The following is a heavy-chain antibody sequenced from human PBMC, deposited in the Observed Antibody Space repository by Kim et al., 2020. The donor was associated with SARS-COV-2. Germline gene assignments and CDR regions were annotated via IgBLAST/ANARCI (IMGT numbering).Heavy chain of an antibody. CDR3: ARGLEGAYCGGDCYPGPFPWYYYYGMDV. J-gene: IGHJ6*02. Sequence: ASVKVSCKASGYTFTSYDINWVRQATGQGLEWMGWMNPNSGNTGCAQKFQGRVTMTRNTSISTAYMELSSLRSEDTAVYYCARGLEGAYCGGDCYPGPFPWYYYYGMDVWGQGTTVTVSS. CDR2: MNPNSGNT. V-gene: IGHV1-8*01. D-gene: IGHD2-21*02. CDR1: GYTFTSYD.